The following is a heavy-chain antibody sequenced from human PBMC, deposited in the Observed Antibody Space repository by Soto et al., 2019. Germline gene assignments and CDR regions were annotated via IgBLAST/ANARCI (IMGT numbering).Heavy chain of an antibody. V-gene: IGHV4-39*01. Sequence: SETLSLTCTVSGGSIGSSSYYWGGIRHPPGKGLEWIGSIYYSGSTYYNPSLKSRVTISVDTSKNQFSLKLSSVTAADTAVYYCAGGPEITIFGVVILVDGMDVWGQGTTVTVSS. D-gene: IGHD3-3*01. CDR3: AGGPEITIFGVVILVDGMDV. CDR1: GGSIGSSSYY. CDR2: IYYSGST. J-gene: IGHJ6*02.